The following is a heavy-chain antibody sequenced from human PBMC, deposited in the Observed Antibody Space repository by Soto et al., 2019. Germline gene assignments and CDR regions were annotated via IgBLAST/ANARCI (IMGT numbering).Heavy chain of an antibody. V-gene: IGHV2-26*01. Sequence: ESGPTLVNPTETLTLTCTVSGFSLSNARMGVSWIRQPPGKALEWLAHIFSNDEKSYSTSLKSRLTISKDTSKSQVVLTMTNMDPVDTATYYCARILGYSYGSYYFDYWGQGTLVTVSS. D-gene: IGHD5-18*01. J-gene: IGHJ4*02. CDR2: IFSNDEK. CDR3: ARILGYSYGSYYFDY. CDR1: GFSLSNARMG.